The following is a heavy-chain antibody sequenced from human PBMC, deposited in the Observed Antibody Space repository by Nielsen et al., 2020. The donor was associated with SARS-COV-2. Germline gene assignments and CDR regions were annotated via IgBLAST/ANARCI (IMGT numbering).Heavy chain of an antibody. CDR3: ARENMATIADYYYYYGMDV. CDR2: ISAYNGNT. CDR1: GYTFTSYG. V-gene: IGHV1-18*01. Sequence: ASVKVSCKASGYTFTSYGISWVRQAPGQGLEWMGWISAYNGNTNYAQKLQGRVTMTTDTSTSTAYMELRSLRSDDTAVYYCARENMATIADYYYYYGMDVWGQGTTVIVSS. J-gene: IGHJ6*02. D-gene: IGHD5-24*01.